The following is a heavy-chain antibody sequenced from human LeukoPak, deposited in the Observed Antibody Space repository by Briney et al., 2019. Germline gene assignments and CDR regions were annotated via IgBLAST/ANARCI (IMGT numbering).Heavy chain of an antibody. CDR3: ARDRELRDAFDI. Sequence: QPGGSLRRSCAASGFSFSTYWMSWVRQAPGKGLEWVSYIRTTNSTVYYAESVKGRFTISRDNAKNSLYLQMNSLRAEDTAVYYCARDRELRDAFDIWGQGTMVTVSS. J-gene: IGHJ3*02. D-gene: IGHD2-15*01. CDR1: GFSFSTYW. V-gene: IGHV3-48*01. CDR2: IRTTNSTV.